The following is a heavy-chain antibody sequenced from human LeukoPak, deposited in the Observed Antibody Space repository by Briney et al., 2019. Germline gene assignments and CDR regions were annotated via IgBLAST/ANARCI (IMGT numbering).Heavy chain of an antibody. V-gene: IGHV3-23*01. J-gene: IGHJ4*02. CDR1: GFTFSNSA. Sequence: GGSLRLSCAASGFTFSNSAISWVRQAPGKGLEWLSAINNWDNKAYYADSVSGRFTVSRDSSKNTVYLQMNSLKAEDTAVYCCAKGSHYYDSSGSDYWGQGTLVTVSS. CDR2: INNWDNKA. CDR3: AKGSHYYDSSGSDY. D-gene: IGHD3-22*01.